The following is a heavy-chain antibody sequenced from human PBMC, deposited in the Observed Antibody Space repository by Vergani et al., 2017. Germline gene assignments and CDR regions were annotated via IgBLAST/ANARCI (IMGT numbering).Heavy chain of an antibody. D-gene: IGHD1-14*01. V-gene: IGHV3-33*08. J-gene: IGHJ5*02. CDR1: GFISSSYW. CDR2: TWYDGNNK. CDR3: ARDLRLLYNRFDP. Sequence: GQLVESGGDWVQRGGSLRLSCAASGFISSSYWMSWVRQAPGKGLEWVAVTWYDGNNKQYADSVKGRFTISRDNSKSTMYLQMNSLRDEDTGVYYCARDLRLLYNRFDPWGQGTLVTVSS.